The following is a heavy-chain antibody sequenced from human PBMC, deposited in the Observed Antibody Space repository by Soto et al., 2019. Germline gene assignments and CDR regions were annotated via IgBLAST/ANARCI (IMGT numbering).Heavy chain of an antibody. D-gene: IGHD4-17*01. CDR2: IYHSGST. J-gene: IGHJ4*02. Sequence: QVQLQGSGPGLVKPSGTLSLTCAVSGGSISSDNWWSWVRQPPGKGLEWIGEIYHSGSTNYNPSPTSRVTISIDKSKNQFSLELTSVTAADTAVYYCARSTVTEDCWGQGALVTVSS. CDR1: GGSISSDNW. V-gene: IGHV4-4*02. CDR3: ARSTVTEDC.